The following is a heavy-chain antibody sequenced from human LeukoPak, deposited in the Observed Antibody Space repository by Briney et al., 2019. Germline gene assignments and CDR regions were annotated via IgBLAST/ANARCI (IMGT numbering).Heavy chain of an antibody. CDR1: GFTFSSYG. D-gene: IGHD1-7*01. CDR2: IWYDGSNK. J-gene: IGHJ1*01. V-gene: IGHV3-33*08. Sequence: GRSLRLSCAASGFTFSSYGMHWVRQAPGKGLEWVAVIWYDGSNKYYADSVKGRFTISRDNSKNTLYLQMSSLRAEDTAVYYCARDSGLTGTTISPFQHWGQGTLVTVSS. CDR3: ARDSGLTGTTISPFQH.